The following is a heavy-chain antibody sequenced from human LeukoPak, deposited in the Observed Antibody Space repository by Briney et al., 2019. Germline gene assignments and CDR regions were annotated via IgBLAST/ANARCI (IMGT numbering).Heavy chain of an antibody. CDR2: IYYSGST. CDR3: ASTPLMVRGVIIFDY. J-gene: IGHJ4*02. V-gene: IGHV4-59*01. CDR1: GGSISSYY. Sequence: PSETLSLTCTVSGGSISSYYWSWIRQPPGKGLEWIGYIYYSGSTNYNPPLKSRVTISVDTSKNQFSLKLSSVTAADTAVYYCASTPLMVRGVIIFDYWGQGTLVTVSS. D-gene: IGHD3-10*01.